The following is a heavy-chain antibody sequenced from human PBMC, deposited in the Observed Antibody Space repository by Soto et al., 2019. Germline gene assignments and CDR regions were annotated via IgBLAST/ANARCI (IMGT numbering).Heavy chain of an antibody. CDR2: ISGSGGST. J-gene: IGHJ4*02. CDR3: AVHGYDY. D-gene: IGHD1-1*01. CDR1: GFTFTSYA. Sequence: GWSLRLSCEASGFTFTSYAMSWVRQAPGKGLEWVSVISGSGGSTYYADSVKGRFTISRDNSKNTLYLQMNSLRAEDTAVYYCAVHGYDYWGQGTMVTVSS. V-gene: IGHV3-23*01.